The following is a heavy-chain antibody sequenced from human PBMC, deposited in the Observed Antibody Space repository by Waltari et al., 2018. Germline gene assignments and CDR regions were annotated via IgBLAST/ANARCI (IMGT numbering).Heavy chain of an antibody. CDR1: GFSLSTIGMR. J-gene: IGHJ4*02. CDR2: IDWDDDK. V-gene: IGHV2-70*04. D-gene: IGHD3-16*01. Sequence: QVTLKESGPALVKPTQTLTLTCTFSGFSLSTIGMRVSWIRQPPGKALEWLARIDWDDDKFYRTSLKTRLTISKDTSKNQVVLTMTNMDPVDTATYFCVHSSGTYYFDYWGQGTLVTVSS. CDR3: VHSSGTYYFDY.